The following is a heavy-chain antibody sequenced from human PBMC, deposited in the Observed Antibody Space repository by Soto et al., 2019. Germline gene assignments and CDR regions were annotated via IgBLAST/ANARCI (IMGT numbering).Heavy chain of an antibody. D-gene: IGHD6-19*01. CDR1: GGSISSSSYY. CDR3: ERHDSQWLAKRTFDY. Sequence: SETLSLTCTVSGGSISSSSYYWGWIRQPPGKGLEWIGSIYNSGCTYYNPSLKSRVTISVDTSKNLFSLKLSSVTAADTAVYYCERHDSQWLAKRTFDYWGQGNLVTVSS. CDR2: IYNSGCT. J-gene: IGHJ4*02. V-gene: IGHV4-39*01.